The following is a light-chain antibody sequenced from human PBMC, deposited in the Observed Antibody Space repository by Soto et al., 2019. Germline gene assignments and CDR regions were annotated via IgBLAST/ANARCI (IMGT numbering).Light chain of an antibody. V-gene: IGKV3-20*01. CDR3: QHYGSSLYT. Sequence: DIVLTQSPGTLSLSPGERATLSCRASQIISSTYLGWYQQKPGQAPRLLIYGASSRATGIPDRFSGSGSGTDFSITISRLEPEDVAVYYCQHYGSSLYTFGQRNKLEIK. CDR1: QIISSTY. CDR2: GAS. J-gene: IGKJ2*01.